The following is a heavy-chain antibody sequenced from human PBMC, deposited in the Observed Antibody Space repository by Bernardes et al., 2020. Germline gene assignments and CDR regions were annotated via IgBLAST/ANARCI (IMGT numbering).Heavy chain of an antibody. CDR1: GFTFNSHA. D-gene: IGHD3-22*01. Sequence: GGSLRLSCAASGFTFNSHAMGWVRQAPGRGLEWVSTISGSGGSTYFAESVKGRFTISRDNFKYTVSLQLNSLRVEDTAVYYCVKDVFYYDSSGYWDSWGQGTLVTVSS. CDR3: VKDVFYYDSSGYWDS. CDR2: ISGSGGST. J-gene: IGHJ5*02. V-gene: IGHV3-23*01.